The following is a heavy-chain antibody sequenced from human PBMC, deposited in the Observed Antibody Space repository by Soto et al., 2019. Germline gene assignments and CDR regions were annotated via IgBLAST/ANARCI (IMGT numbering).Heavy chain of an antibody. V-gene: IGHV1-8*01. Sequence: QLQLVQSGAEVKKPRASVKVSCKASGYTFTSSDLNWVRQATGQGLEWMGWMNPNSGNTGYAQKFQGRVTMTRNTSVSNAYIWLSRLRSEDTAVYYRARGFIVVPGDIYIWADRLLGSWFHPWGQGTLVTVYS. CDR3: ARGFIVVPGDIYIWADRLLGSWFHP. CDR2: MNPNSGNT. CDR1: GYTFTSSD. D-gene: IGHD2-2*02. J-gene: IGHJ5*02.